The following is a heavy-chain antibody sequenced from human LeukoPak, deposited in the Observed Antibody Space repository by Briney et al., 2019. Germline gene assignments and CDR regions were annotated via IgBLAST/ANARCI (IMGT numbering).Heavy chain of an antibody. J-gene: IGHJ4*02. Sequence: SETLSLTCTVSGGSISSSTYYWAWIRQPPGKGLEWIGSVHYGRSPYFNPSLESRATISVDTSKNHFSLKMSSVTAADTAVYYCARSSGTGTFSYWGQGTLVTVSS. D-gene: IGHD6-25*01. CDR1: GGSISSSTYY. V-gene: IGHV4-39*02. CDR3: ARSSGTGTFSY. CDR2: VHYGRSP.